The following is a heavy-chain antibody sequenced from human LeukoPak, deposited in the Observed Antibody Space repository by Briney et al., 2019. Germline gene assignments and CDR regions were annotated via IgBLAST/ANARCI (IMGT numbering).Heavy chain of an antibody. J-gene: IGHJ4*02. CDR3: AKNGAVAGITEGSVDY. V-gene: IGHV3-30*02. Sequence: PGGSLRLSCAASGFTFRTYGMHWVRQAPGKGLEWVAFIWYGGDNKYYADSVKGRFTISRDNSKNTLYLQMNSLRAEDTAVYYCAKNGAVAGITEGSVDYWGQGTLVTVSS. CDR1: GFTFRTYG. CDR2: IWYGGDNK. D-gene: IGHD6-19*01.